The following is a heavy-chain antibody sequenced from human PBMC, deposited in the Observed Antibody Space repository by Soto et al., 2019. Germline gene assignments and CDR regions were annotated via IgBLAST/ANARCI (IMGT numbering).Heavy chain of an antibody. Sequence: SSVKVSCKASGYTFTGYYIHWVRQAPGQGLEWMGWTNPNSGDVNYAQKFQGRVTMTRDMSISTAYMELSGLGSDDAALYYCARDVAGRFYFDYWGQGTLVIVS. V-gene: IGHV1-2*02. CDR1: GYTFTGYY. D-gene: IGHD2-15*01. J-gene: IGHJ4*02. CDR3: ARDVAGRFYFDY. CDR2: TNPNSGDV.